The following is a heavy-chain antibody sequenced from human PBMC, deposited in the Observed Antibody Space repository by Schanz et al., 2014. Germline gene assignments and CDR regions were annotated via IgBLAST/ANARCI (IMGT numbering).Heavy chain of an antibody. V-gene: IGHV1-2*02. Sequence: QVQLVQSGPAVKKPGASMKVSCLASGYSFTEYFLHWVRQAPGQGLEWMGWINPNSGETNYEQKFKGRAALTSDPYISTALMELSGLTSDDTATYFCARARYTGYDCSGYWGQGTLLIVSS. CDR2: INPNSGET. J-gene: IGHJ4*02. CDR3: ARARYTGYDCSGY. CDR1: GYSFTEYF. D-gene: IGHD5-12*01.